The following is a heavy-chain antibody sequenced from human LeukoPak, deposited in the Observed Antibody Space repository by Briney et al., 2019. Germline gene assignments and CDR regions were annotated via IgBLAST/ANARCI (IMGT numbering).Heavy chain of an antibody. D-gene: IGHD2-2*01. CDR3: ARVHGYCSSTSCFNHPTLNYFDY. V-gene: IGHV1-46*01. J-gene: IGHJ4*02. Sequence: GASVKVSCKASGYTFSGHYLHWVRQAPGQGLEWMGIINPSGGSTSYAQKFQGRVTMTRDTSTSTVYMELSSLRSEDTAVYYCARVHGYCSSTSCFNHPTLNYFDYWGQGTLVTVSS. CDR2: INPSGGST. CDR1: GYTFSGHY.